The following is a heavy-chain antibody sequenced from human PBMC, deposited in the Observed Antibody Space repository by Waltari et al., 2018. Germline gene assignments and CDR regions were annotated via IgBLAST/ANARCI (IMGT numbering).Heavy chain of an antibody. J-gene: IGHJ4*02. Sequence: EVQLVQSGAEVKKPGESLKISCKGSGYSFTSYWIGWVRQMPGKGLEWMGIIFPVDSDIRYSPSFQGQVTISADKSISTAYLQWSSLKASDTATYYCARFDCGSTSCYGGEGFDYWGQGTLVTVSS. D-gene: IGHD2-2*01. CDR2: IFPVDSDI. CDR3: ARFDCGSTSCYGGEGFDY. CDR1: GYSFTSYW. V-gene: IGHV5-51*01.